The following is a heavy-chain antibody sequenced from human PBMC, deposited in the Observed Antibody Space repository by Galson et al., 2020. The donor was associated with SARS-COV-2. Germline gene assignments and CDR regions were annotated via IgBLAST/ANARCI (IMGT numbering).Heavy chain of an antibody. CDR2: MNPNSGNT. V-gene: IGHV1-8*01. CDR1: GYTFTSYD. CDR3: ARRRAAAGTNNWFDP. J-gene: IGHJ5*02. D-gene: IGHD6-13*01. Sequence: ASVKVSCKASGYTFTSYDINWVRQATGQGLEWMGWMNPNSGNTGYAQKFQGRVTMTRNTSISTAYMELSSLRSEDTAVYYCARRRAAAGTNNWFDPWGQGTLVTVSS.